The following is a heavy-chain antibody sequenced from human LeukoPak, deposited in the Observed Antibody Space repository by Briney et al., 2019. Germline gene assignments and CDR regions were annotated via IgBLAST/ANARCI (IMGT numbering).Heavy chain of an antibody. D-gene: IGHD5-12*01. Sequence: PSETLSLTCTVSGGSISSYYWSWIRQPAGKGLQWIGRIYSSGSTNYNPSLKSRVTMSVDTSKNQVSLKLSSVTAADTAVYYCARSGGYTQFDPWGQGTLVTVSS. V-gene: IGHV4-4*07. CDR3: ARSGGYTQFDP. CDR2: IYSSGST. J-gene: IGHJ5*02. CDR1: GGSISSYY.